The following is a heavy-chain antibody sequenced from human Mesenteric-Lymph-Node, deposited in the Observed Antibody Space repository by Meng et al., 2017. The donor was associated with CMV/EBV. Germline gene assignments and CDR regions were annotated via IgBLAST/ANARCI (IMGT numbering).Heavy chain of an antibody. D-gene: IGHD3-16*01. J-gene: IGHJ6*02. CDR3: AKYDNGKFAMDV. CDR1: DGSISSTSSC. Sequence: SETLSLTCTASDGSISSTSSCWGWIRQPPGKGLEWLGSIYYSGITFYNPSLTSRVTISLDTSKTQVSLKLTSVTAADTAMYYCAKYDNGKFAMDVWGRGTTVTVSS. CDR2: IYYSGIT. V-gene: IGHV4-39*07.